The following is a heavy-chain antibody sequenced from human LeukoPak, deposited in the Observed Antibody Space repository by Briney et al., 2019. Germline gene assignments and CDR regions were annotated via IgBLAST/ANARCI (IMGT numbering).Heavy chain of an antibody. J-gene: IGHJ6*03. CDR3: ARDGSGSYYYYYMDV. Sequence: SETLSLTCTVSGGSISGYYWSWIRQPPGKGLEWIGYIYYSGSTNYNPSLKSRVTISVDTSKNQFSLKLSSVTAADTAVYYCARDGSGSYYYYYMDVWGKGTTVTVSS. CDR2: IYYSGST. CDR1: GGSISGYY. D-gene: IGHD1-26*01. V-gene: IGHV4-59*01.